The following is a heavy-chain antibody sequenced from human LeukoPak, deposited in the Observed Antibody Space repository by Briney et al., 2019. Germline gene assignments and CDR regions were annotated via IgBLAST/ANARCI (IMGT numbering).Heavy chain of an antibody. Sequence: GGSLRLSCTASGFTFSTYNMNWVRQGPGKGLEWVSSISSSSSYKYYADSVKGRFTISRDNAKNSLSLQMNSLRAEDTAVYYCARGWFGAAAADDFWGQGTLVTVSS. V-gene: IGHV3-21*01. J-gene: IGHJ4*02. CDR3: ARGWFGAAAADDF. CDR2: ISSSSSYK. D-gene: IGHD6-13*01. CDR1: GFTFSTYN.